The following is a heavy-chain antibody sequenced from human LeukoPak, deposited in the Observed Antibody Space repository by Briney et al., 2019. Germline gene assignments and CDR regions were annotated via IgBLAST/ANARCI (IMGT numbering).Heavy chain of an antibody. CDR3: AKNSSLVRGVLDY. J-gene: IGHJ4*02. D-gene: IGHD3-10*01. CDR2: ISHSGGST. Sequence: GGSLRLSCVASGFIFNNYVMNWVRQAPGKGLEWVSAISHSGGSTYYADSVKGRFTISRANSENTLYLQMNSLRAEDTAVYYCAKNSSLVRGVLDYWGQGTLVTVSS. CDR1: GFIFNNYV. V-gene: IGHV3-23*01.